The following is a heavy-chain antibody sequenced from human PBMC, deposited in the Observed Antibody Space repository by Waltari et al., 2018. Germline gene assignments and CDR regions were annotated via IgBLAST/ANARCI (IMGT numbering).Heavy chain of an antibody. CDR2: IKSKSNGEST. CDR1: GFTFRNAW. V-gene: IGHV3-15*01. CDR3: ATDQFTAYCGGDCYFAY. Sequence: VQLVESGGGLAQPGGSLRVSCVASGFTFRNAWMGWVRQAPGKGLEWVARIKSKSNGESTDYAAPVKGRFTVSRDDSRNTLYLQMNSLKTEDTAIYYCATDQFTAYCGGDCYFAYWGQGDLVTVSS. D-gene: IGHD2-21*01. J-gene: IGHJ4*02.